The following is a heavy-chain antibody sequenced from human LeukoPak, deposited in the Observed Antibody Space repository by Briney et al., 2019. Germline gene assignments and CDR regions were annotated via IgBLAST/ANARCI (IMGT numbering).Heavy chain of an antibody. CDR1: GVSINSHY. D-gene: IGHD3-10*01. Sequence: SETLSLSWTGSGVSINSHYWSWIRQAPGKGLEWNGDIHSSGTTNYNPSLKSRATISVDTPKSQFSLKLSSVTAADTALYFCARRNTVLRGTYYMDVWGKGTTVTVSS. J-gene: IGHJ6*03. CDR3: ARRNTVLRGTYYMDV. V-gene: IGHV4-59*11. CDR2: IHSSGTT.